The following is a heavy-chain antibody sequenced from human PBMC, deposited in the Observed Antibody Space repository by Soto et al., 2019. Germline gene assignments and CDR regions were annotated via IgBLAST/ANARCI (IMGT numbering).Heavy chain of an antibody. Sequence: GGSLRLSCAASGFTFSSYSMNWVRQAPGKGLEWVSSISSSSSYIYYADSVKGRFTISRDNAKNSLYLQMNSLRAEDTAVYYCARDLDNLGGAFDIWGQGTMVTVSS. CDR2: ISSSSSYI. CDR1: GFTFSSYS. V-gene: IGHV3-21*01. D-gene: IGHD1-1*01. J-gene: IGHJ3*02. CDR3: ARDLDNLGGAFDI.